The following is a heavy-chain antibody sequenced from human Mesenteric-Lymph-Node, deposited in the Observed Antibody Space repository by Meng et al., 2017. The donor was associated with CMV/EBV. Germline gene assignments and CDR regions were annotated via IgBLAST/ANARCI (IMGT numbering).Heavy chain of an antibody. V-gene: IGHV3-30*18. CDR2: ISFDGNTE. CDR1: TFSDNG. CDR3: AKDQTHCRGGSCFSSGFDY. D-gene: IGHD2-15*01. J-gene: IGHJ4*02. Sequence: TFSDNGRHWVRQAPGKGLEWVAVISFDGNTEYYADSVKGRFTISRDNSKNTVYLQMNSLSTGDTAVYYCAKDQTHCRGGSCFSSGFDYWGQGVLVTVSS.